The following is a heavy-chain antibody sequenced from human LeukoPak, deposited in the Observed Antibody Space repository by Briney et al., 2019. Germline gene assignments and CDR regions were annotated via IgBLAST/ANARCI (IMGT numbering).Heavy chain of an antibody. D-gene: IGHD6-6*01. CDR2: IIPIFGTA. CDR1: GGTSSSYA. V-gene: IGHV1-69*05. CDR3: AEGWSSSSSFDY. Sequence: GASVKVSCKASGGTSSSYAISWVRQAPGQGLERMGRIIPIFGTANYAQKFQGRVTITTDESTSTAYMELSSLRSEDTAVYYCAEGWSSSSSFDYWGQGTLVTVSS. J-gene: IGHJ4*02.